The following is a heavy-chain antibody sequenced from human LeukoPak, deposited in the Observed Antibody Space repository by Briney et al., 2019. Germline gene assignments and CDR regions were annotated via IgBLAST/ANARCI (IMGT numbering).Heavy chain of an antibody. CDR3: ARDWETRLLWFGEYAFDI. J-gene: IGHJ3*02. Sequence: PGGSLRLSCAASGFTFSSYAMHWVRQAPGKGLEWVAVISYDGSNKYYADSVKGRFTISRDNSKSTLYLQMNSLRAEDTAVYYCARDWETRLLWFGEYAFDIWGQGTMVTVSS. D-gene: IGHD3-10*01. CDR2: ISYDGSNK. CDR1: GFTFSSYA. V-gene: IGHV3-30-3*01.